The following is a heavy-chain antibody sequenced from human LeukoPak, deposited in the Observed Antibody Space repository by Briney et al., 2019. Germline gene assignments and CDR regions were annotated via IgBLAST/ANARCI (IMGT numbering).Heavy chain of an antibody. V-gene: IGHV3-9*03. CDR2: ISWNSGSI. D-gene: IGHD6-19*01. Sequence: GGSLRLSCAASGFTFDDYAMHWVRQAPGKGLEWVSGISWNSGSIGYADSVKGRFTISRDNAKNSLYLQMNSLRAEDMALYYCAKDKGAVAGTGAFDIWGQGTMVTVSS. CDR3: AKDKGAVAGTGAFDI. CDR1: GFTFDDYA. J-gene: IGHJ3*02.